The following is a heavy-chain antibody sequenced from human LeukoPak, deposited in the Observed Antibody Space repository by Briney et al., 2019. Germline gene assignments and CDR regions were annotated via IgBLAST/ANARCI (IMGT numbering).Heavy chain of an antibody. CDR1: GFTFSSYS. CDR2: ISSSSSYI. Sequence: GGSLRLSCAASGFTFSSYSMNWVRQAPGKGLEWVSSISSSSSYIYYADSVKGRFTISRDNAKNSLYLQMNSLRAEDTAVYYCAREGDGGDAFDIWGQGTMVTVSS. J-gene: IGHJ3*02. D-gene: IGHD3-10*01. CDR3: AREGDGGDAFDI. V-gene: IGHV3-21*01.